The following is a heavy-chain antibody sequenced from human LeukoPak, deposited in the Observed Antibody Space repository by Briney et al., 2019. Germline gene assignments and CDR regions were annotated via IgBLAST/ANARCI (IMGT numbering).Heavy chain of an antibody. V-gene: IGHV3-21*01. J-gene: IGHJ6*03. CDR2: ISSSSSYI. CDR3: AREGTDYYYMDV. Sequence: GSLRLSCAASGFTFSSYSMNWVRQAPGKGLEWVSSISSSSSYIYYADSVKGRFTISRDNAKNSLYLQMNSLRAEDTAVYYCAREGTDYYYMDVWGKGTTVTVSS. D-gene: IGHD1-1*01. CDR1: GFTFSSYS.